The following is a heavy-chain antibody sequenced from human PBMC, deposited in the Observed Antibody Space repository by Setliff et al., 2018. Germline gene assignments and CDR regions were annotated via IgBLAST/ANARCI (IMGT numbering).Heavy chain of an antibody. CDR3: ARRLVGRYFDY. CDR2: ISAYNGNT. Sequence: ASVKVSCKASGYTFTSYGISWVRQAPGQGLEWMGWISAYNGNTNYAQKLQGRVTMTTDKSTSTAYMELSSLRSEDTAVYYCARRLVGRYFDYWGQGTLVTVSS. D-gene: IGHD2-15*01. J-gene: IGHJ4*02. CDR1: GYTFTSYG. V-gene: IGHV1-18*01.